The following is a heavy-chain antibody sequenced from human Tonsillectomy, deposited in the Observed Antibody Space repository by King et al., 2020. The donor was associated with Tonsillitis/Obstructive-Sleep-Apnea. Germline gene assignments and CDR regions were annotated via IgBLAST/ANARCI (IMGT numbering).Heavy chain of an antibody. Sequence: VQLVESGAEVKKSGASVKVSCKASGYTFTSYGISWVRQAPGQGLEWMGWISAYNGNTNYAQKFQGRVTMTTDISTSTAYMELRSLRSDDTAVYYCARVNYDSSGYYDGFAYWGQGTVVTVSS. V-gene: IGHV1-18*01. CDR2: ISAYNGNT. CDR3: ARVNYDSSGYYDGFAY. D-gene: IGHD3-22*01. CDR1: GYTFTSYG. J-gene: IGHJ4*02.